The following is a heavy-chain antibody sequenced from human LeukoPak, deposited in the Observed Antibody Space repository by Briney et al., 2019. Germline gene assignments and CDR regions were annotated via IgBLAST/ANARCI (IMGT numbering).Heavy chain of an antibody. CDR1: GGSISSTSYY. Sequence: PSETLSLTCTVSGGSISSTSYYWGWIRQPPGKGLEWIGSIYYSGSTYYNPSLKSRVTISVDTSKNQFSLKLSSVTAADTAVYYCARHAVVLFGANWFDPWGQGTLVTVSS. CDR2: IYYSGST. CDR3: ARHAVVLFGANWFDP. D-gene: IGHD3-3*01. J-gene: IGHJ5*02. V-gene: IGHV4-39*01.